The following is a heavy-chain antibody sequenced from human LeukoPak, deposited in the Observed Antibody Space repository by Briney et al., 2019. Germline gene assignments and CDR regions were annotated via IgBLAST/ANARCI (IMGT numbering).Heavy chain of an antibody. CDR1: GFIFDNYA. J-gene: IGHJ4*02. Sequence: PGGSLRLSCAAPGFIFDNYAIHWVRQAPGKGLEWVSSIGSDGKTHYSESVKGRFAISRDNSKNTLYLQMNSLRAEDTAVYYCAKPSYDSSGYYHFFDYWGQGTLVTVSS. V-gene: IGHV3-23*01. CDR2: IGSDGKT. D-gene: IGHD3-22*01. CDR3: AKPSYDSSGYYHFFDY.